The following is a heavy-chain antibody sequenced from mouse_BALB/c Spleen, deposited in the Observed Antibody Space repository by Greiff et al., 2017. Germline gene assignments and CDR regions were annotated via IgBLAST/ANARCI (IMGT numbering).Heavy chain of an antibody. CDR1: GYSFTGYY. Sequence: VHVKQSGPELVKPGASVKISCKASGYSFTGYYMHWVKQSHVKSLEWIGRINPYNGATSYNQNFKDKASLTVDKSSSTAYMELHSLTSEDSAVYYCAPTMITGAAWFAYWGQGTLVTVSA. D-gene: IGHD2-4*01. J-gene: IGHJ3*01. CDR3: APTMITGAAWFAY. V-gene: IGHV1-31*01. CDR2: INPYNGAT.